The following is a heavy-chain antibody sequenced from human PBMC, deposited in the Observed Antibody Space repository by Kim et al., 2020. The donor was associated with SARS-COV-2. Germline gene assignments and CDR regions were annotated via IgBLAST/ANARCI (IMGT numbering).Heavy chain of an antibody. Sequence: DGNGNNKYSQKFKGRATITRDKAASTAYRELSSLRSEDTAVYYCARGMDVWGQGTTVTVSS. CDR3: ARGMDV. J-gene: IGHJ6*02. V-gene: IGHV1-3*01. CDR2: DGNGNN.